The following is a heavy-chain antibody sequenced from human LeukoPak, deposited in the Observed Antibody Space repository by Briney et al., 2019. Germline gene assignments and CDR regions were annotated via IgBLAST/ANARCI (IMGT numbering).Heavy chain of an antibody. D-gene: IGHD3-10*01. CDR1: GYTFTSYY. Sequence: ASVKVSCKASGYTFTSYYMHWVRQAPGQGLEWMGWINPNSGGTNYAQKFQGRVTMTRNTSISTAYMELSSLRSEDTAVYYCARYATFYGSGSYYIDYWGQGTLVTVSS. J-gene: IGHJ4*02. V-gene: IGHV1-2*02. CDR3: ARYATFYGSGSYYIDY. CDR2: INPNSGGT.